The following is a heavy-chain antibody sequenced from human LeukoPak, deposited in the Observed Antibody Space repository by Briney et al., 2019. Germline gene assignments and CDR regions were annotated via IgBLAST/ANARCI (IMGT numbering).Heavy chain of an antibody. D-gene: IGHD3-10*01. CDR2: ISGSGGST. V-gene: IGHV3-23*01. CDR3: AQSGRFGELIDY. J-gene: IGHJ4*02. Sequence: GGSLRLSCAASGFTFSSYAMSWVRQAPGKGLEWVSAISGSGGSTYYADSVKGRFTISRDNSRNTLYLQMNSLRAEDTAVYYCAQSGRFGELIDYWGQGTLVTASS. CDR1: GFTFSSYA.